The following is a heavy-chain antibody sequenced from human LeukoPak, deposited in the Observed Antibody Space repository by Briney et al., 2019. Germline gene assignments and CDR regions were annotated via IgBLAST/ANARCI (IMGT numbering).Heavy chain of an antibody. Sequence: SETLSLTCAVSGGSISSGGYSWSWIRRPPGKGLEWIGYIYHSGSTYYNPSLKSRVTISVDRSKNQFSLKLSSVTAADTAVYYCARGTYYYDSSGYYFDYWGQGTLVTVSS. CDR2: IYHSGST. CDR3: ARGTYYYDSSGYYFDY. D-gene: IGHD3-22*01. V-gene: IGHV4-30-2*01. CDR1: GGSISSGGYS. J-gene: IGHJ4*02.